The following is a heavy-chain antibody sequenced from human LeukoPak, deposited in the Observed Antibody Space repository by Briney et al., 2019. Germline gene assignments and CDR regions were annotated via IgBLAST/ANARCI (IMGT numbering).Heavy chain of an antibody. V-gene: IGHV4-59*08. D-gene: IGHD1/OR15-1a*01. CDR3: ARLNVLNNSVLHHFDR. Sequence: SETLSLTCTVSGGSISDYYWSWIRQPPAKGLEWIAYINYSGNTDYNPSLKSRVTISVDTSKNHFSLKLNSVTAADTAVYYCARLNVLNNSVLHHFDRWGQGTLVTVSS. CDR1: GGSISDYY. J-gene: IGHJ4*02. CDR2: INYSGNT.